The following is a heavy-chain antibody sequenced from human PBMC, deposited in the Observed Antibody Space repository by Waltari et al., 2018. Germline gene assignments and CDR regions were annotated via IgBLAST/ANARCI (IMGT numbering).Heavy chain of an antibody. Sequence: QVQLQQWGAGLLKPSETLSLTCAVYGGSFSGYYWSWIRQPPGTGLEWIGEINHSGSTNYNRSLKSRVTISVDTSKNHFSLKLSSVTAADTAVYYCSRGRGLLRFDYWGQGTLVTVSS. J-gene: IGHJ4*02. CDR2: INHSGST. D-gene: IGHD2-21*02. CDR1: GGSFSGYY. CDR3: SRGRGLLRFDY. V-gene: IGHV4-34*01.